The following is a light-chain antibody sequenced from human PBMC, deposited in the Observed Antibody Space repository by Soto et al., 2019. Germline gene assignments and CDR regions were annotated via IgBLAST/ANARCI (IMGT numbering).Light chain of an antibody. Sequence: DIVLTQSPATLSLSPGERATLSCRASQSVSNFLAWYQQKPGQAPRLLIYDASNRATGIPARFSGSGSGTDFTLTISSLEPEDFAVYYCQQRSHRPSFGQGAKLEIK. CDR3: QQRSHRPS. CDR1: QSVSNF. V-gene: IGKV3-11*01. CDR2: DAS. J-gene: IGKJ2*01.